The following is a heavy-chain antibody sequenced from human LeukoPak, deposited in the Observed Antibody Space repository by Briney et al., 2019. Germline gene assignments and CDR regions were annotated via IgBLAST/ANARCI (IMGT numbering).Heavy chain of an antibody. CDR3: ARSNQADDY. D-gene: IGHD1-14*01. J-gene: IGHJ4*02. V-gene: IGHV3-74*01. CDR1: GSTFSSYW. CDR2: INPGESSI. Sequence: PGGSLRLSCAASGSTFSSYWMHWVRQVPGKGLVWVARINPGESSITYADSVKGRFTISRDNAKNTLYLQMDSLRAEDTGVYYCARSNQADDYWGQGTLVTVSS.